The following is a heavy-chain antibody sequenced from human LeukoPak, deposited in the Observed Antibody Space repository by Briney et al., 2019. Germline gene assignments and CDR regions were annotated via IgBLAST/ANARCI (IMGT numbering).Heavy chain of an antibody. CDR1: GFTCGIYA. CDR2: IGPSGSNI. J-gene: IGHJ4*02. CDR3: AKDLGLWSLDD. Sequence: PGGSLRLSCAASGFTCGIYAMNWVRQAPGKGLEWVSYIGPSGSNIYYADSVKGRFPISRDNSKNTLYLQMNSLRAEDTAVYYCAKDLGLWSLDDWGQGTLVTVSS. D-gene: IGHD3-16*01. V-gene: IGHV3-48*01.